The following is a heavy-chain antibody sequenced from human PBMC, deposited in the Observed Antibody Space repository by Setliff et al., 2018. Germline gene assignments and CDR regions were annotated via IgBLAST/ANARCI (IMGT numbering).Heavy chain of an antibody. V-gene: IGHV4-30-4*08. D-gene: IGHD3-22*01. J-gene: IGHJ4*02. CDR2: IYSSGST. Sequence: PSETLSLTCTVSGGSISSGDYYWSWIRQPPGKGLEWIGYIYSSGSTYYNPSLKSRVSLSVDTSKNQFSLKLSSVTAADTAVYYCARESRYYYDNLGTLDYWGQGTLVTVS. CDR3: ARESRYYYDNLGTLDY. CDR1: GGSISSGDYY.